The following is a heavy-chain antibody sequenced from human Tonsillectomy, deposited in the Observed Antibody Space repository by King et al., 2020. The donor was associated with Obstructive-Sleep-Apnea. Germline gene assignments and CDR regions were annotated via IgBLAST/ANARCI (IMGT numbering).Heavy chain of an antibody. Sequence: VQLVESGGGVVQPGRSLRLSCAASGFTFSSYGMHWVRQAPGKGLEWVAVIWYDGSNKYYADSVKGRFTISRDNSKNTLYLQMNSLRAEDTAVYFCARGRDYGGGLDYWGQGTLVTVSS. D-gene: IGHD4-23*01. V-gene: IGHV3-33*01. J-gene: IGHJ4*02. CDR3: ARGRDYGGGLDY. CDR2: IWYDGSNK. CDR1: GFTFSSYG.